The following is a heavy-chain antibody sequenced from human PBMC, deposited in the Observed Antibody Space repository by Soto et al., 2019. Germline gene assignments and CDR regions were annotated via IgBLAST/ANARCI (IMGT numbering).Heavy chain of an antibody. V-gene: IGHV3-30*02. CDR2: MSYDGSDT. CDR3: TIVRVADSALDH. D-gene: IGHD3-10*02. CDR1: GFIFSNNG. Sequence: XGSLRLSGVGSGFIFSNNGMHWVRQTPGKGLEWVAFMSYDGSDTFYADSVKGRFTISRDNSKNTLFLHMSNLRAEDTAMYYCTIVRVADSALDHWGQGTLVTVSS. J-gene: IGHJ4*02.